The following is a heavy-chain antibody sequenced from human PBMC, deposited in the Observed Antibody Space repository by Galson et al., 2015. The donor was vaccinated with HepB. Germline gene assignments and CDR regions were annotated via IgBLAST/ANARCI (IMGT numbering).Heavy chain of an antibody. J-gene: IGHJ4*02. Sequence: SVKVSCKASGYTFTSYGISWVRQAPGQGLEWMGWISAYNGNTNYAQKLQGRVTMTTDTSTSTAYMELRSLRSDDTAVYYCARVADYYDSSGYYQYYFDSWGQGTLVTVSS. V-gene: IGHV1-18*01. CDR2: ISAYNGNT. D-gene: IGHD3-22*01. CDR1: GYTFTSYG. CDR3: ARVADYYDSSGYYQYYFDS.